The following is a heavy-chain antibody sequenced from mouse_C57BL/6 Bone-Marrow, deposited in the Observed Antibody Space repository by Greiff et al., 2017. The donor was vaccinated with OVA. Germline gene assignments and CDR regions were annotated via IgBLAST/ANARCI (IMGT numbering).Heavy chain of an antibody. CDR2: IDPSDSYT. CDR3: ERGRIYYDGSSYVWFAY. CDR1: GYTFTSYW. Sequence: QVQLQQPGAELVKPGASVKLSCKASGYTFTSYWMQWVKQRPGQGLEWIGEIDPSDSYTNYNQKFKGKATLTVDTSSSTAYMQLSSLTSEDSAVYDCERGRIYYDGSSYVWFAYGGRGTVVTVSA. D-gene: IGHD1-1*01. V-gene: IGHV1-50*01. J-gene: IGHJ3*01.